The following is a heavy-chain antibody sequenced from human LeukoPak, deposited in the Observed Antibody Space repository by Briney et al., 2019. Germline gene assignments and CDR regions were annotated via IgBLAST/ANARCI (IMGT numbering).Heavy chain of an antibody. Sequence: PSETLSLTCAVYGGSFSGYYWSWIRQPPGKGLEWIGEINHSGSTNYNPSLKSRVTISVDTSKNQFSLKLSSVTAADTAVYYCARVSPNRGELLLGWDYWGQGTLVTVSS. CDR1: GGSFSGYY. CDR2: INHSGST. CDR3: ARVSPNRGELLLGWDY. J-gene: IGHJ4*02. D-gene: IGHD1-26*01. V-gene: IGHV4-34*01.